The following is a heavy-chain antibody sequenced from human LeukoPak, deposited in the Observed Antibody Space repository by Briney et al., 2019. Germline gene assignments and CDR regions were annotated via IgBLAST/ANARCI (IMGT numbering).Heavy chain of an antibody. Sequence: PGGSLRLSCAASGFTFSDYYMSWIRQAPGKGLEWVSYISSSGSTIYYADSVKGRFTISRDNAKNSLYLQMNSLRAEDTAVYYCARDQFYSSGWYGNWYFDLWGRGTLVTVSS. CDR3: ARDQFYSSGWYGNWYFDL. D-gene: IGHD6-19*01. V-gene: IGHV3-11*04. J-gene: IGHJ2*01. CDR1: GFTFSDYY. CDR2: ISSSGSTI.